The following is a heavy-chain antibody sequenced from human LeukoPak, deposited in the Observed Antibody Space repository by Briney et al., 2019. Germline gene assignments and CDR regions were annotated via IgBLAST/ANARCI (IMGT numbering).Heavy chain of an antibody. J-gene: IGHJ5*02. V-gene: IGHV3-23*01. CDR1: GFTFSSYA. CDR2: ISGSGGST. Sequence: GGSLRLSCAASGFTFSSYAMSWVRQAPGKGLEWVSAISGSGGSTYYADSVKGRFTISRDNSKNTLYLQMNSLRAEDTAVYYCARDTSDSDWFDPWDQGTLVTVSS. D-gene: IGHD3-3*01. CDR3: ARDTSDSDWFDP.